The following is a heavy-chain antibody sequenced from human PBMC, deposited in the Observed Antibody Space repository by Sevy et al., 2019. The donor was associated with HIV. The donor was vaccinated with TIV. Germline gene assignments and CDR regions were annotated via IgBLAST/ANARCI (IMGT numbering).Heavy chain of an antibody. D-gene: IGHD2-15*01. Sequence: GGSLRLSCAASGFTFSSYSMNWVRQAPGKGLEWVSSISSSSSYISYADSVKGRFTISRDNAKNSLYLQMNSLRVEDTAVYYCARVCSGGSCYSGYFYYGMDVWGQGTTVTVFS. CDR2: ISSSSSYI. CDR3: ARVCSGGSCYSGYFYYGMDV. J-gene: IGHJ6*02. V-gene: IGHV3-21*01. CDR1: GFTFSSYS.